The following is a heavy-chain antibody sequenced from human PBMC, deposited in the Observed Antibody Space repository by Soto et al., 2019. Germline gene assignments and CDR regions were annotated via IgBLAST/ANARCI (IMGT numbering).Heavy chain of an antibody. Sequence: QVQLVESGGGVVQPGRSLRLSCAASGFTLSHIGMHWVRQAPGKGLEWVAVLWYDGSKVYYGDAVKGRFTISRDNSKNTLYAQKHSLRGDDTALYYCVRGRAQAVSTLPRFDYWGQGTLVTVSS. CDR2: LWYDGSKV. CDR1: GFTLSHIG. V-gene: IGHV3-33*01. J-gene: IGHJ4*02. CDR3: VRGRAQAVSTLPRFDY. D-gene: IGHD2-15*01.